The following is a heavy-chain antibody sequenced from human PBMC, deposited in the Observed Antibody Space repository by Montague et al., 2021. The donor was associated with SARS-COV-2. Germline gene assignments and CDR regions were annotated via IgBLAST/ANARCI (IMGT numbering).Heavy chain of an antibody. J-gene: IGHJ3*02. V-gene: IGHV4-39*02. CDR1: GGSISSSNYY. D-gene: IGHD5-12*01. CDR3: ARRGRKLLPVATTIGGFDI. CDR2: IYDSGST. Sequence: SETLSLTCTVSGGSISSSNYYWDWIRQPPGKGLEWIGCIYDSGSTYYNPSLKSRVTISVATSKNHFSLKLSSVTAADTAVYYCARRGRKLLPVATTIGGFDIWGQGTMVTVSS.